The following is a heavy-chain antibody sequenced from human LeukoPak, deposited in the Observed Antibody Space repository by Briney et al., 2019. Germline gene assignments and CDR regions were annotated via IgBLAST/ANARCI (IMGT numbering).Heavy chain of an antibody. J-gene: IGHJ3*02. V-gene: IGHV4-34*01. D-gene: IGHD1-26*01. CDR3: ARHGIWAFDI. CDR1: GGSFSGYY. CDR2: INHSGST. Sequence: PSETLSLTCAVYGGSFSGYYWSWIRQPPGKGLEWIGEINHSGSTNQNPSLKSRVTISVDTSKKWFSLKLSSVTAADTAVYYCARHGIWAFDIWGQGTMVTVSS.